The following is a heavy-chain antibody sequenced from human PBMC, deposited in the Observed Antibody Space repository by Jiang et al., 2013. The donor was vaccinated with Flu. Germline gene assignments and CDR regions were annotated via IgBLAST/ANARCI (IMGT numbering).Heavy chain of an antibody. D-gene: IGHD6-19*01. CDR1: GGSISSSSYY. CDR3: DSGFSSVFQH. CDR2: IYYSGST. V-gene: IGHV4-39*01. Sequence: PGLVKPSETLSLTCTVSGGSISSSSYYWGWIRQPPGKGLEWIGSIYYSGSTYYNPSLKSRVTISVDTSKNQFSLKLSSVTAADTAVYYCDSGFSSVFQHWGQGTLVTVSS. J-gene: IGHJ1*01.